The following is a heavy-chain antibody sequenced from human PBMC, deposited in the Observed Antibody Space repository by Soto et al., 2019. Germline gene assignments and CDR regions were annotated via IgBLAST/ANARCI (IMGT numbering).Heavy chain of an antibody. Sequence: EVQLVESGGGLVQSGGSLRLSCEASGFSFITYWMNWVRQAPGKGLEWLASIKEDGSEKQYVDSVKGRFTIPRYNAKNSFYVKMNSLKEVDTALYFCVRSISGSFALWGQGPLVIVS. D-gene: IGHD3-9*01. V-gene: IGHV3-7*04. CDR1: GFSFITYW. CDR3: VRSISGSFAL. J-gene: IGHJ4*02. CDR2: IKEDGSEK.